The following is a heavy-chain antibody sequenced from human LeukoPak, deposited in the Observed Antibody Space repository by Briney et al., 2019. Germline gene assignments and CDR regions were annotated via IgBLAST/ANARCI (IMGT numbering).Heavy chain of an antibody. D-gene: IGHD2-2*01. J-gene: IGHJ4*02. Sequence: GGSLRLSCAASGFTFSSYEMHWVRQAPGKGLEWVSYIGSSGSPIYYADSVKGRFTISRDNAKNSLYLQMNSLGAEDTALYYCARGRGCSSLSCYPDYWGQGTLVTVSS. V-gene: IGHV3-48*03. CDR3: ARGRGCSSLSCYPDY. CDR1: GFTFSSYE. CDR2: IGSSGSPI.